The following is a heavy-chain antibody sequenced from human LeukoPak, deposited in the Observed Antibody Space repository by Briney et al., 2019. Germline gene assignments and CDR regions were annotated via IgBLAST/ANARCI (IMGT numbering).Heavy chain of an antibody. CDR2: INHSGST. CDR3: ARGRYNPVNYGSGSYYRGPPLLLRYGMDV. Sequence: SETLSLTCAVYGGSFSGYYWSWIRQPPGKGLEWIGEINHSGSTNYNPSLKSRVTISVDTSKNQFSLKLSSVTAADTAVYYCARGRYNPVNYGSGSYYRGPPLLLRYGMDVWGQGTTVTVSS. V-gene: IGHV4-34*01. J-gene: IGHJ6*02. D-gene: IGHD3-10*01. CDR1: GGSFSGYY.